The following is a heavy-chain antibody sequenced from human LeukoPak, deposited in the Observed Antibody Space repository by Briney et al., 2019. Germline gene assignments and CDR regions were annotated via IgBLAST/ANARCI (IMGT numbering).Heavy chain of an antibody. CDR2: IYPGDSDA. J-gene: IGHJ4*02. CDR1: GSSFTSYW. CDR3: ARHAPLVRGVIYYFDH. Sequence: GESLKFSCKCSGSSFTSYWIGWVRHMPPKGLEWMGIIYPGDSDARNSPSFQGQVTISADKSISTAYLQWSSLKASDTAMYYCARHAPLVRGVIYYFDHWGQGTLVTVSS. V-gene: IGHV5-51*01. D-gene: IGHD3-10*01.